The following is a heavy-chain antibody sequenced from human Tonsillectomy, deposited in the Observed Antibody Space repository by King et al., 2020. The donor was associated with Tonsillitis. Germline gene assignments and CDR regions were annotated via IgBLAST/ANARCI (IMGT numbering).Heavy chain of an antibody. J-gene: IGHJ2*01. CDR1: GYSFTNYW. CDR3: ARIYVISSSSYWYFEL. V-gene: IGHV5-51*01. D-gene: IGHD6-6*01. Sequence: QLVQSGAEVKKPGESLKISCKGSGYSFTNYWIGWVRQMPGKGLEWMGIIYPGDSDSRYSPSFQGQVTISADKSIGTAYLQWSSLKASDTAMYYCARIYVISSSSYWYFELWGRGTLVTVSS. CDR2: IYPGDSDS.